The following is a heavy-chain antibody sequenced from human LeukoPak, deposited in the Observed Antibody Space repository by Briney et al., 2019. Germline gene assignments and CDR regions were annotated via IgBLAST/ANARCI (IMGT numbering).Heavy chain of an antibody. V-gene: IGHV3-48*03. Sequence: XXXAPGXGXXWVSYISSSGSTTYYADSVKGRFTISRDNAKNSLYLQMNSLRAEDTAVYYCASGEIGRWFDPWGQGTLVTVSS. CDR3: ASGEIGRWFDP. D-gene: IGHD2/OR15-2a*01. J-gene: IGHJ5*02. CDR2: ISSSGSTT.